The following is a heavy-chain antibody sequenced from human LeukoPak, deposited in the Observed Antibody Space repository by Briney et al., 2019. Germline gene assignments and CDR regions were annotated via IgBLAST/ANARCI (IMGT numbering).Heavy chain of an antibody. J-gene: IGHJ4*02. Sequence: GGSLRLSCAASGFTFSSYSMNWVRQAPGKGLEWVSYISSSSSTIYYADSVKGRFTISRDNAKNSLYLQMNSLRAEDTAVYYCARVGRFFTGSPTYYYDSSGYYIDYWGQGTLVTVPS. D-gene: IGHD3-22*01. V-gene: IGHV3-48*01. CDR2: ISSSSSTI. CDR1: GFTFSSYS. CDR3: ARVGRFFTGSPTYYYDSSGYYIDY.